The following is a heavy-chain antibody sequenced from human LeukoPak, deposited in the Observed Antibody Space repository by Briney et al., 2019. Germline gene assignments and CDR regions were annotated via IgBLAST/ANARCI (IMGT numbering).Heavy chain of an antibody. D-gene: IGHD3-10*01. CDR1: GVSISSSNSY. CDR2: IYYSGNT. J-gene: IGHJ4*02. Sequence: SETLSLTCTVSGVSISSSNSYWGWIRQPPGKGLEWIGSIYYSGNTYYNASLKSQVSISIDTSKNQFSLKLSSVTAADTAVYYCARESELLWFGELILNFDYWGQGTLVTVSS. CDR3: ARESELLWFGELILNFDY. V-gene: IGHV4-39*02.